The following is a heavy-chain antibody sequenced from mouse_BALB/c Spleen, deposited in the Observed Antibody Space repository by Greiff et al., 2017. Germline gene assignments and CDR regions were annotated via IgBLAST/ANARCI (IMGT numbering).Heavy chain of an antibody. D-gene: IGHD2-3*01. CDR3: AREGYDGYYSWFAY. CDR2: IDPANGTT. J-gene: IGHJ3*01. Sequence: VQLQQSGAELVKPGASVKLSCTASGFNIKDTYMHWVKQRPEQGLEWIGRIDPANGTTKYDPKFQGKATITADTSSNTAYLQLSSLTSEDTAVYYCAREGYDGYYSWFAYWGQGTLVTVSA. V-gene: IGHV14-3*02. CDR1: GFNIKDTY.